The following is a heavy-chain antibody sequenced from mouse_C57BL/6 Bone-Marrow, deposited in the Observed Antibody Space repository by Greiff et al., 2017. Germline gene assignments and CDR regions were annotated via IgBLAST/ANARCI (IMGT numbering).Heavy chain of an antibody. CDR2: IYPRSGNT. CDR3: ARIPYYYGSGFAY. CDR1: GYTFTSYG. V-gene: IGHV1-81*01. D-gene: IGHD1-1*01. J-gene: IGHJ3*01. Sequence: QVTLKESGAELARPGASVKLSCKASGYTFTSYGISWVKQRTGQGLEWIGEIYPRSGNTYYNEKFKGKATLTADKSSSTAYMELRSLTSEDSAVYFWARIPYYYGSGFAYWGQGTLVTVSA.